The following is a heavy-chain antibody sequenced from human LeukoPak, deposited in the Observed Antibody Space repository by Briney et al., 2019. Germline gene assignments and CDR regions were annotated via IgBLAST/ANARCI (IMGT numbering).Heavy chain of an antibody. CDR1: GGSISSGDYY. CDR2: ISSSSSYI. D-gene: IGHD4-17*01. Sequence: ETLSLTCTVSGGSISSGDYYWSWVRQAPGKGLEWVSSISSSSSYIYYADSVKGRFTISRDNAKNSLYLQMNSLRAEDTAVYYCARGLRLYPTGFDYWGRGTLVTVSS. CDR3: ARGLRLYPTGFDY. J-gene: IGHJ4*02. V-gene: IGHV3-21*01.